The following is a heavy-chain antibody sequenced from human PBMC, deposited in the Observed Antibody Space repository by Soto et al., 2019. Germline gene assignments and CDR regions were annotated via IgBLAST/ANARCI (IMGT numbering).Heavy chain of an antibody. CDR3: AREPRYCRGGSCSITGDAYDI. CDR2: ISNRGDT. D-gene: IGHD2-15*01. V-gene: IGHV3-66*01. CDR1: GFIVSDTY. J-gene: IGHJ3*02. Sequence: EVQLVESGGGLVQPGGSLRLSCTASGFIVSDTYVNWVRQAPGKGLEWVSVISNRGDTHYADSVRGRFSLSRDISDNTLHLQMNNLRVEDTAVYYCAREPRYCRGGSCSITGDAYDIWGQGRMVTVSS.